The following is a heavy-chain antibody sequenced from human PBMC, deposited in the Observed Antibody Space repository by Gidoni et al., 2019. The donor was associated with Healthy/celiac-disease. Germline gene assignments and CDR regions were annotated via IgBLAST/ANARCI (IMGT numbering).Heavy chain of an antibody. V-gene: IGHV4-59*01. CDR2: IYYSGST. J-gene: IGHJ5*02. CDR3: ARGAPIGIGAAAGPDWFDP. D-gene: IGHD6-13*01. Sequence: QVQLQESGPGLVKPSETLSLTCTVSGCSISRYYWSWIRQPPGKGLEWIGYIYYSGSTNYNPSLKSRVTISVDTSKNQFSLKLSSVTAADTAVYYCARGAPIGIGAAAGPDWFDPWGQGTLVTVSS. CDR1: GCSISRYY.